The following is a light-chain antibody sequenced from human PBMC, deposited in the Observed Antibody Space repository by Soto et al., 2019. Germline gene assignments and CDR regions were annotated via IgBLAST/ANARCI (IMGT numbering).Light chain of an antibody. CDR2: KAS. J-gene: IGKJ4*01. CDR1: QSIGSS. CDR3: QQYNSYPLT. V-gene: IGKV1-5*03. Sequence: DIQMTQSPSTLSASVGDRVTITCRASQSIGSSLAWYQQKPGKAPKLLIYKASSLESGVPSRFSGSGSGTEFTLTISSLQPDDFATYYCQQYNSYPLTFGEGTKVDIK.